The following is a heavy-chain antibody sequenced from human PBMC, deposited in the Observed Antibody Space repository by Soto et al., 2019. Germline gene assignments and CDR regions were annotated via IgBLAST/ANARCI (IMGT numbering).Heavy chain of an antibody. Sequence: EVQLVESGGGLVQPGGSLRLSCAASGFTFSSYSMNWVRQAPGKGLEWVSYISSSSSTIYYADSVNGRFTISRDNAKNSLYLQMNSLSAEDTAVYYCARRSGDCGGDCYNYWGQGTLVTVSS. D-gene: IGHD2-21*01. CDR1: GFTFSSYS. CDR2: ISSSSSTI. V-gene: IGHV3-48*01. CDR3: ARRSGDCGGDCYNY. J-gene: IGHJ4*02.